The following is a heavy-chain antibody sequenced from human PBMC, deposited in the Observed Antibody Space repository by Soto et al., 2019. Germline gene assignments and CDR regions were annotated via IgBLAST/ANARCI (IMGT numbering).Heavy chain of an antibody. V-gene: IGHV3-15*01. D-gene: IGHD3-3*01. CDR1: GFTFSNAW. CDR2: SKNKTDGGTT. CDR3: TTDPSYDFWSAGENFDY. J-gene: IGHJ4*02. Sequence: GGSLRLSCAASGFTFSNAWMRWVRHGPGQGKEWVGRSKNKTDGGTTDYVAPVKGRFTISRDDSKNTLYLQMNSLKTEDTAVYYCTTDPSYDFWSAGENFDYWGQGTLVTVSS.